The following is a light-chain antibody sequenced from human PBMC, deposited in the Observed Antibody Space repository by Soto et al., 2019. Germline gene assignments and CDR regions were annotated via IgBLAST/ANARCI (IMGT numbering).Light chain of an antibody. CDR3: QSYDSSLSAWV. CDR1: GSTFGAGSD. J-gene: IGLJ3*02. V-gene: IGLV1-40*01. Sequence: QSVLTQPPSVSGAPGQRVTISCTVSGSTFGAGSDVHWYQQVPGTAPKLLISYNTNRPSGVPDRFSGSKSGTSASLAISGLQPEDEADYYCQSYDSSLSAWVFGGGTKLTVL. CDR2: YNT.